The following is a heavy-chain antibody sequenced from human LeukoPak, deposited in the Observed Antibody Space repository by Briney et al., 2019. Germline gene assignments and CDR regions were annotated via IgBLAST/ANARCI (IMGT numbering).Heavy chain of an antibody. J-gene: IGHJ6*03. Sequence: SETLSLTCAVYGVSLRGYYWSGIRQSPEKGREWSGEISHEGDSIYNPSLKSRVTLSVDMSKNQFSLKLRSVPAADTGVYYCARGRNYVSDYYFDVWGQGTTVIVSS. CDR3: ARGRNYVSDYYFDV. D-gene: IGHD1-7*01. CDR1: GVSLRGYY. V-gene: IGHV4-34*01. CDR2: ISHEGDS.